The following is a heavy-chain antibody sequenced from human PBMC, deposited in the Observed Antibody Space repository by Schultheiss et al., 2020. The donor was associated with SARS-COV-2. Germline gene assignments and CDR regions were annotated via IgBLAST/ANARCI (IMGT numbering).Heavy chain of an antibody. CDR3: ARVSPYNWFDP. V-gene: IGHV1-2*06. CDR2: INPNSGGT. Sequence: ASVKVSCKASGYTFIGYYMHWVRQAPGQGLEWMGRINPNSGGTNYAQKLQGRVTMTTDTSTSTAYMELRSLRSDDTAVYYCARVSPYNWFDPWGQGTLVTVSS. CDR1: GYTFIGYY. J-gene: IGHJ5*02.